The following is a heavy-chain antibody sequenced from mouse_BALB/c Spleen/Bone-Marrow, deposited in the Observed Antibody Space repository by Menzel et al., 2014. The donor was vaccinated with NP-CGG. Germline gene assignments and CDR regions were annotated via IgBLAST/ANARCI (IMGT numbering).Heavy chain of an antibody. V-gene: IGHV14-3*02. CDR3: ARGKGIYVGFAY. CDR1: GFNIKDTY. J-gene: IGHJ3*01. D-gene: IGHD1-1*01. CDR2: MEPANGNT. Sequence: VQLKQSGAELVKPGASVKLSCTASGFNIKDTYMNWVKQRPEQGREWIGRMEPANGNTKYDPKFQGKATITTDTSSNTAYLQLSSLTSEDTAVYYCARGKGIYVGFAYWGQGTLVTVSA.